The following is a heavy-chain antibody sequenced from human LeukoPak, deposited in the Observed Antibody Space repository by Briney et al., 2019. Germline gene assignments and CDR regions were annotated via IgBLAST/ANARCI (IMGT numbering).Heavy chain of an antibody. Sequence: PGGSLRLSCAASGFTFSSYAMSWVRQAPGKGLEWVSVIYSGGSTYYADSVKGRFTISRDNSKNTLYLQMNSLRAEDTAVYYCAGGNYFDYWGQGTLVTVSS. CDR2: IYSGGST. CDR3: AGGNYFDY. V-gene: IGHV3-53*01. D-gene: IGHD3-16*01. J-gene: IGHJ4*02. CDR1: GFTFSSYA.